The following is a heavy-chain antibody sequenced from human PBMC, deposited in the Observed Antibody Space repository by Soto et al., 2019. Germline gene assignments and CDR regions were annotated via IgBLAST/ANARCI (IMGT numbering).Heavy chain of an antibody. J-gene: IGHJ6*02. CDR3: AREVTTMVRGVIIPHYYYYYGMDV. Sequence: QVQLVQSGAEVKKPGASVKVSCKASGYTFTGYYMHWVRQAPGQGLEWMGWINPNSGGTNYAQKFQGRVTMTRDTSISTAYMELSRLRSDDTAVYYCAREVTTMVRGVIIPHYYYYYGMDVWGQGTTVTVSS. CDR2: INPNSGGT. V-gene: IGHV1-2*02. CDR1: GYTFTGYY. D-gene: IGHD3-10*01.